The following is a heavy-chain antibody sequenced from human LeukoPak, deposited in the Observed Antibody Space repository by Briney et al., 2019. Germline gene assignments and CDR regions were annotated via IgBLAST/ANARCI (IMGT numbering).Heavy chain of an antibody. V-gene: IGHV3-30*18. CDR2: ISYDGSNK. CDR1: GFTFSSYG. CDR3: AKGGAWFGEFRFDY. Sequence: PGGSLRLSCAASGFTFSSYGMHWVRQAPGKGLEWVAVISYDGSNKYYADSVKGRFTISRDNSKNTLYLQMNSLRAEDTAVYYCAKGGAWFGEFRFDYWGKGTTVTVSS. J-gene: IGHJ4*03. D-gene: IGHD3-10*01.